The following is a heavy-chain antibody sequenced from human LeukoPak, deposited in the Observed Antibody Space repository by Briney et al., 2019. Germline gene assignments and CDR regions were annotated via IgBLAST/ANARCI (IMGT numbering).Heavy chain of an antibody. CDR2: FDPEDGET. D-gene: IGHD5-24*01. CDR1: GYTLTELS. Sequence: ASVKVSCKVSGYTLTELSMHWVRQAPGKGLEWMGGFDPEDGETIYAQKFQGRVTMTEDTSTDTAYMELSSLRSEDTAVYYCARDRGGYNYLNVPDAFDIWGQGTMVTVSS. CDR3: ARDRGGYNYLNVPDAFDI. V-gene: IGHV1-24*01. J-gene: IGHJ3*02.